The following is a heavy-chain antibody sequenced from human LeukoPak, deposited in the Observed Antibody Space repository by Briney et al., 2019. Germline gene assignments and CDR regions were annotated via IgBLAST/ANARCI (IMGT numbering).Heavy chain of an antibody. CDR2: FDPEDGET. CDR1: GYTLTELS. D-gene: IGHD6-19*01. CDR3: ARDSSGPNAFDI. Sequence: ASVKVSCKVSGYTLTELSMHWVRQAPGKGLEWMGGFDPEDGETIYAQKFQGRVTMTEDTSTDTAYMELSSLRSEDTAVYYCARDSSGPNAFDIWGQGTMVTVSS. J-gene: IGHJ3*02. V-gene: IGHV1-24*01.